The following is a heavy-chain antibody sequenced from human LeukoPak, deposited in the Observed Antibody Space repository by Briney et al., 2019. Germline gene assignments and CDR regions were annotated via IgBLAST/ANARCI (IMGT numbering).Heavy chain of an antibody. CDR1: GGSFSGYY. CDR3: ARAGNIVVVPADKVPWDY. Sequence: PSETLSLTCAVYGGSFSGYYWSWIRQPPGKGLEWIGEINHSGSTNYNPSLKSRVTISVDTSKNQFSLKLSSVTAADTAVYYCARAGNIVVVPADKVPWDYWGQGTLVTVSS. V-gene: IGHV4-34*01. J-gene: IGHJ4*02. D-gene: IGHD2-2*01. CDR2: INHSGST.